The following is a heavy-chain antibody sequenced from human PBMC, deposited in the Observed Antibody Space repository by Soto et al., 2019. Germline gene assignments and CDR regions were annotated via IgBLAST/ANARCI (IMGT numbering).Heavy chain of an antibody. J-gene: IGHJ6*02. Sequence: GSLRLSCAASGFTFSSYEMNWVRQAPGKGLEWVSYISSSGSTIYYADSVKGRFTISRDNAKNSLYLQMNSLRAEDTAVYYCARWYSRYYYYYYGMDVWGQGTTVTVSS. CDR3: ARWYSRYYYYYYGMDV. CDR1: GFTFSSYE. CDR2: ISSSGSTI. V-gene: IGHV3-48*03. D-gene: IGHD1-26*01.